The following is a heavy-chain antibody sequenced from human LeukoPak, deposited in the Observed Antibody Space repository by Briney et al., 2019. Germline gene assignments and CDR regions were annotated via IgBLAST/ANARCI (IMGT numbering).Heavy chain of an antibody. CDR1: GYTFTSWY. D-gene: IGHD1-14*01. J-gene: IGHJ4*02. CDR2: INPNGGST. CDR3: ARGPGWRSLYYFDY. V-gene: IGHV1-46*01. Sequence: ASVKVSCKAFGYTFTSWYMHWVRQAPGQGLEWMGIINPNGGSTTYPQRFQGRVTMTRDTSTDTVYMGLSSLRSEDTAVYYCARGPGWRSLYYFDYWGQGTLVTVSS.